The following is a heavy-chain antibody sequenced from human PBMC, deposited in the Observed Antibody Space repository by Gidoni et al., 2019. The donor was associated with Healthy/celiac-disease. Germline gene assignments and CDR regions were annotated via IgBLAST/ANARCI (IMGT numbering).Heavy chain of an antibody. CDR1: GFTFSSYA. CDR3: ARDLGDLYCSSTSCYKEEGNYYYYGMDV. J-gene: IGHJ6*02. D-gene: IGHD2-2*02. V-gene: IGHV3-30-3*01. Sequence: QVQLVESGGGVVQTGRSLRLSCAASGFTFSSYAMHWVRQAPGPGLEWVAVRSYDGSNKYYADSVQGRFTISRDNSKNTLYLQMNSLRAEDTAVYYCARDLGDLYCSSTSCYKEEGNYYYYGMDVWGQGTTVTVSS. CDR2: RSYDGSNK.